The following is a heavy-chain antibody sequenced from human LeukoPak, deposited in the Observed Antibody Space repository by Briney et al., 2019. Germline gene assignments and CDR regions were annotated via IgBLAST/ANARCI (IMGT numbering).Heavy chain of an antibody. CDR1: GYSISSGYY. CDR2: IYHSGST. J-gene: IGHJ4*02. Sequence: LETLSLTCAVSGYSISSGYYWGWIRQPPGKGLEWIGSIYHSGSTYYNPSLKSRVTISVDTSKNQFSLKPSSVTAADTAVYYCARVEAAAGYFDYWGQGTLVTVSS. CDR3: ARVEAAAGYFDY. V-gene: IGHV4-38-2*01. D-gene: IGHD6-13*01.